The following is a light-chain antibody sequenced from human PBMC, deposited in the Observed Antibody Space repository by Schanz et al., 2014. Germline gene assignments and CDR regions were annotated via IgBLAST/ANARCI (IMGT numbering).Light chain of an antibody. Sequence: EIVLTQSPGTLSLSPGERATLSCRASQSVVSNYFAWYQQKPGQAPRLLIYGASSRATGIPDRFSGSGSGTDFTLTISRLEPEDFAVYYCQQYGSSPLTFGGGTNVEIK. CDR2: GAS. CDR1: QSVVSNY. J-gene: IGKJ4*01. CDR3: QQYGSSPLT. V-gene: IGKV3-20*01.